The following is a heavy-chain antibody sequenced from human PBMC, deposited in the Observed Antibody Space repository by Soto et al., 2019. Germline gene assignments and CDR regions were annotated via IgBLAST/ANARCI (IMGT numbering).Heavy chain of an antibody. Sequence: SETLSLTCTVSGGSISSGGYYWSWIRQHPGKGLEWIGYIYYSGSTSYNPSLKSRVTMSVDTSKNQFSLKLSSVTAADTAVYYCARGSGPQGDFFDYWGQGTLVTVS. CDR3: ARGSGPQGDFFDY. CDR1: GGSISSGGYY. V-gene: IGHV4-31*03. D-gene: IGHD3-3*01. J-gene: IGHJ4*02. CDR2: IYYSGST.